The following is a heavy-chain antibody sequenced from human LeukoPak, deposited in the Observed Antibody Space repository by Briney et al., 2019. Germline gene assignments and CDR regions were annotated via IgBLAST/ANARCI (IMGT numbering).Heavy chain of an antibody. CDR3: ARDSYYDSSGYSDSFDY. D-gene: IGHD3-22*01. CDR1: GGTFSSYA. CDR2: IIPIFGTA. J-gene: IGHJ4*02. Sequence: SVKVSCKASGGTFSSYAISWVRQAPGQGLEWMGGIIPIFGTANYAQKFQGRVTITADESTSTAYMELSSLRSEDTAVYYCARDSYYDSSGYSDSFDYWGQGTLVTVSS. V-gene: IGHV1-69*01.